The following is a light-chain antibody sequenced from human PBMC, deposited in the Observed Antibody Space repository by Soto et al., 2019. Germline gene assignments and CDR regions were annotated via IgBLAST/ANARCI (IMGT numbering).Light chain of an antibody. CDR3: QQNNNLPLT. CDR1: QSVSSN. J-gene: IGKJ4*01. V-gene: IGKV3-15*01. CDR2: GAS. Sequence: EIVMTQSPATLSVSPGERATLPCRASQSVSSNLAWYQQKPGQAPRLLIYGASTRATGIPARFSGSGSGTEFTLTISSLQSEDFALYYCQQNNNLPLTFGGGTKVEI.